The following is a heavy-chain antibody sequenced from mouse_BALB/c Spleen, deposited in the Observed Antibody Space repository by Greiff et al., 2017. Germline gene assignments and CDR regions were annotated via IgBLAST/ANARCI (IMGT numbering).Heavy chain of an antibody. CDR3: ANGYDYFDY. CDR1: GYTFTSYY. V-gene: IGHV1S56*01. Sequence: VQLQQSGPELVKPGASVRISCKASGYTFTSYYIHWVKQRPGQGLEWIGWIYPGNVNTKYNEKFKGKATLTADKSSSTAYMQLSSLTSEDSAVYFCANGYDYFDYWGQGTTLTVSS. CDR2: IYPGNVNT. D-gene: IGHD2-2*01. J-gene: IGHJ2*01.